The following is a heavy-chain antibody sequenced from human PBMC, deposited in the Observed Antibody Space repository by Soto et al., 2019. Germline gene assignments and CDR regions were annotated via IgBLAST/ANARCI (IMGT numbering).Heavy chain of an antibody. CDR1: GGSISSGGYS. CDR3: ARGLTYYYDSSGYLGNWFDP. D-gene: IGHD3-22*01. Sequence: SETLSLTCAVSGGSISSGGYSWSWIRQPPGKGLECIGYIYHSGSTYYNPSLKSRVTISVDRSKNQLSLKLSSVTAADTAVYYCARGLTYYYDSSGYLGNWFDPWGQGTLVTVSS. V-gene: IGHV4-30-2*01. CDR2: IYHSGST. J-gene: IGHJ5*02.